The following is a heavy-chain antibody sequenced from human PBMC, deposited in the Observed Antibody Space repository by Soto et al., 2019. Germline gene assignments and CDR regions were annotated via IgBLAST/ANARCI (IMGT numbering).Heavy chain of an antibody. CDR2: INGRSNYK. V-gene: IGHV3-21*01. D-gene: IGHD2-21*01. J-gene: IGHJ4*02. CDR1: GFALTTYT. CDR3: VREGGVIGGYSAFDS. Sequence: VGSLRLSCVASGFALTTYTMNWVRQCPGTGLEWVSSINGRSNYKYYSDSVKGRFTVSRDNAQNSLFLQMSRLGPQDTAVYSSVREGGVIGGYSAFDSWRQGTLVAVSS.